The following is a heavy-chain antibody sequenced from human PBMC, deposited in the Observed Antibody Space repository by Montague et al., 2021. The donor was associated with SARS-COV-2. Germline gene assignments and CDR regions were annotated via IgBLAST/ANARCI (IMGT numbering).Heavy chain of an antibody. V-gene: IGHV4-59*01. CDR1: GGSISSYY. CDR3: ARDLGGWLQLEAYFDY. CDR2: VYYSGST. J-gene: IGHJ4*02. D-gene: IGHD5-24*01. Sequence: SETLSLTCTVSGGSISSYYSSWIRQPPGKGLEWIGYVYYSGSTNYNPSLKSRVTISVDTSKNQFSLKLNSMTAADTAVYYCARDLGGWLQLEAYFDYWGQGTLVTVSS.